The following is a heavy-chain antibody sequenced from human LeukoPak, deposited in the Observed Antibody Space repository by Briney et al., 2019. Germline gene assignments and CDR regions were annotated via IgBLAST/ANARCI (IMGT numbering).Heavy chain of an antibody. J-gene: IGHJ5*02. CDR2: IDSDGSSA. CDR1: GFTFSTYW. V-gene: IGHV3-74*01. D-gene: IGHD1-14*01. CDR3: ARVELTAGSATNWLDP. Sequence: GGSLRLSCAASGFTFSTYWMHWVRQTPGKGLVWVSRIDSDGSSASYADSVKGRFTISRDNAKNTLYLQMNSLRAEDTAVYYCARVELTAGSATNWLDPWGQGTLVTVSS.